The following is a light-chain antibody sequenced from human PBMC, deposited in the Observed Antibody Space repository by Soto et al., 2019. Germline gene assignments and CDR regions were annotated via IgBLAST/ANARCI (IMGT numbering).Light chain of an antibody. CDR1: QSVGSNY. CDR3: QQRSNCPIT. V-gene: IGKV3D-20*02. Sequence: EIVLTQSPGTLSLSPGERATLSCRASQSVGSNYLAWYQQKPGQAPSLLIYGASSRATGIPDRFSGSGSGTDFTLTISSLEPEDFAVYYCQQRSNCPITFGQGTRLEIK. J-gene: IGKJ5*01. CDR2: GAS.